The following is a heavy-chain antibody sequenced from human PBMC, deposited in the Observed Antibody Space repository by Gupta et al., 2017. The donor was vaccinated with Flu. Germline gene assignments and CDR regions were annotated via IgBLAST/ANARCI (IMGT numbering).Heavy chain of an antibody. CDR3: TTDSSGGITFDI. CDR1: GFSFSYAY. J-gene: IGHJ3*02. CDR2: LKSEADGGTA. V-gene: IGHV3-15*01. Sequence: EGQLVEPGGGLVEPGGSLRLSCAASGFSFSYAYMNWVRQAPGKGLEWVGRLKSEADGGTADYAAPVKGRFTISRDDSKNTLWLQMNSLRTEDTAVYYCTTDSSGGITFDIWGQGTPVTVSA. D-gene: IGHD3-10*01.